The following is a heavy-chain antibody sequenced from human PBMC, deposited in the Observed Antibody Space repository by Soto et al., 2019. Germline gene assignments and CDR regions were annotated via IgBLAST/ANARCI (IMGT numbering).Heavy chain of an antibody. CDR2: INPSGGST. CDR3: ARNGLDVFDI. V-gene: IGHV1-46*01. CDR1: GYTFTSYY. D-gene: IGHD2-8*01. Sequence: QVQLVQSGAEVKKPGASVKVSCKASGYTFTSYYMHWVRQAPGQGLEWMGIINPSGGSTSYAQRFQGGVTMTRDTSTSIVYMELSSLRSEDTAVYYCARNGLDVFDIWGQGTMVTVSS. J-gene: IGHJ3*02.